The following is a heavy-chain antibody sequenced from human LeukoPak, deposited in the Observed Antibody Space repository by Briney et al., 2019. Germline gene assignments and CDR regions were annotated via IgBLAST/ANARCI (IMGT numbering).Heavy chain of an antibody. CDR3: ARDLGSSGWLGYFDL. CDR1: GFTFSSFW. J-gene: IGHJ2*01. D-gene: IGHD6-19*01. V-gene: IGHV3-7*04. CDR2: IKQDGSEK. Sequence: GGSLRLSCAASGFTFSSFWMTWVRQAPGKGLEWVANIKQDGSEKYSVDSVKGRFTISRDNAKNSLYLQMNSLRAEDTAVYYCARDLGSSGWLGYFDLWGRGTLVTVSS.